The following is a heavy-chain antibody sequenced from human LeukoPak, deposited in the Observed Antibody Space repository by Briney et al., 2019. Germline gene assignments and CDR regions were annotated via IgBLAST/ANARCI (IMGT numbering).Heavy chain of an antibody. CDR2: IASDGSST. V-gene: IGHV3-74*01. Sequence: QTGGSLRLSCAASGFTVSSNYMSWVRQAPGKGLVWVSRIASDGSSTTYADSVKGRFSISRDNAKNTLYLQMNSLRVKDTAVYYCARGRPHGNDYWGQGTLVTVSS. CDR3: ARGRPHGNDY. CDR1: GFTVSSNY. D-gene: IGHD4-23*01. J-gene: IGHJ4*02.